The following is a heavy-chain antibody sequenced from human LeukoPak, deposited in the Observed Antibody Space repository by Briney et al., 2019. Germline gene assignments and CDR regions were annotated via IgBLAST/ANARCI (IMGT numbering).Heavy chain of an antibody. D-gene: IGHD5-24*01. Sequence: PSETLSLTCAVYGGSFSGYYWSWIRQPPGKGLEWIGEINHSGSTNYNPSLKSRVTISVDTSKNQFSLKLSSVTAADTAVYYCARHRVSRDGYNGRKAFDIWGQGTMVTVSS. V-gene: IGHV4-34*01. J-gene: IGHJ3*02. CDR3: ARHRVSRDGYNGRKAFDI. CDR2: INHSGST. CDR1: GGSFSGYY.